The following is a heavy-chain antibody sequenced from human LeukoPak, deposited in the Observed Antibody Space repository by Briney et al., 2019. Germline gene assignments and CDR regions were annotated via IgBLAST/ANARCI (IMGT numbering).Heavy chain of an antibody. V-gene: IGHV3-30*03. CDR1: GFTFSSYG. D-gene: IGHD5-18*01. CDR3: ARNGPYNYAIHADY. CDR2: ISYDESNK. J-gene: IGHJ4*02. Sequence: QTGGSLRLSCAAPGFTFSSYGMHWARQAPGKGLEWVAVISYDESNKYYADSVKGRFTISRDIDKNSLYLEMSSLRPEDTAVYYCARNGPYNYAIHADYWGQGSLVTVSS.